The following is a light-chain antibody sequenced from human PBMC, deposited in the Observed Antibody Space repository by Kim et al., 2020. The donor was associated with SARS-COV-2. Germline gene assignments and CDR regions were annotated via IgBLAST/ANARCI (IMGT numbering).Light chain of an antibody. Sequence: SYELTQPPSVSVAPGKTARITCGGNNIGSKSVHWYQQKPGQAPVLVIYYDSDRPSGIPERFSGSNSGNTATLTISRVEAGDVADYYCQVWDSSSDLWVFGGGTQLTVL. CDR1: NIGSKS. CDR3: QVWDSSSDLWV. V-gene: IGLV3-21*04. J-gene: IGLJ3*02. CDR2: YDS.